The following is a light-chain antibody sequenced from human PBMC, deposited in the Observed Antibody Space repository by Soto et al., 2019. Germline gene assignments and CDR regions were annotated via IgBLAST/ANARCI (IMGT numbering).Light chain of an antibody. J-gene: IGKJ1*01. V-gene: IGKV3-15*01. CDR3: QKYNNWPRT. CDR2: GAS. CDR1: QSISSN. Sequence: EIVLTQSPATLPVSPGERATLSCRASQSISSNLAWYQQQPGQAPRLLIYGASTRATDIPARLSGSGSGTEFSITLSSLQSEDCAVYYCQKYNNWPRTFGQGTKVEIK.